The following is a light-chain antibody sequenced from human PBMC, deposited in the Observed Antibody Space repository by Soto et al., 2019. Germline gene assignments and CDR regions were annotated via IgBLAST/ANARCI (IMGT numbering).Light chain of an antibody. Sequence: QSVLTQPPSVSAAPRQKVTISCSGTSSNIGRNYVAWYQQLPGTAPKLLIYDNDKRPSGIPDRFSGSKSGTSATLGITGLQTGDEADYYCGTWDSSLSDAVVFGEGTKLTVL. CDR2: DND. CDR1: SSNIGRNY. J-gene: IGLJ2*01. CDR3: GTWDSSLSDAVV. V-gene: IGLV1-51*01.